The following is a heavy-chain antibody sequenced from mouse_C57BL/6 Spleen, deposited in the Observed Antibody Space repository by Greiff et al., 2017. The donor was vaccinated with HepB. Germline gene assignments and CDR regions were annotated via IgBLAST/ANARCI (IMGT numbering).Heavy chain of an antibody. Sequence: QVQLKQPGAELVKPGASVKVSCKASGYTFTSYWMHRVKQRPGQGLEWIGRIHPSDSDTNYNQKFKGKATLTVDKSSSTAYMQLSSLTSEDSAVYYCAIMYYYGSSPYAMDYWGQGTSVTVSS. CDR3: AIMYYYGSSPYAMDY. CDR2: IHPSDSDT. V-gene: IGHV1-74*01. J-gene: IGHJ4*01. D-gene: IGHD1-1*01. CDR1: GYTFTSYW.